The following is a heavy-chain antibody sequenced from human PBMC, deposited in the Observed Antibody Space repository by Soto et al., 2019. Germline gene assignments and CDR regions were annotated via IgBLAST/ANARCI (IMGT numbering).Heavy chain of an antibody. Sequence: PGGSLRLSCAGSGLTFRNDWLNWVRQAPGKGLEWVANINQDGSERYYVDSVRGRFTISRDNVENSLYLQLNSLRPEDTAVYYCAVYGYGVSAAAYWGQGTLVTVSS. CDR1: GLTFRNDW. J-gene: IGHJ4*02. CDR2: INQDGSER. CDR3: AVYGYGVSAAAY. D-gene: IGHD4-17*01. V-gene: IGHV3-7*03.